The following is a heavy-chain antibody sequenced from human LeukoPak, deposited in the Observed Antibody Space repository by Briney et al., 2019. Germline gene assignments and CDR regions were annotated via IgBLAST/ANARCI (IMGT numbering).Heavy chain of an antibody. CDR3: ARGGSTLLQLTGFDI. Sequence: GGSLRLSCAASGFTFSSYAMHWVRQAPGKGLEWVAVISYDGSNKYYADSVKGRFTISRDNSKNTLYLQMNSLRAEDTAVYYCARGGSTLLQLTGFDIWGQGTMVTVSS. J-gene: IGHJ3*02. CDR2: ISYDGSNK. D-gene: IGHD6-13*01. V-gene: IGHV3-30-3*01. CDR1: GFTFSSYA.